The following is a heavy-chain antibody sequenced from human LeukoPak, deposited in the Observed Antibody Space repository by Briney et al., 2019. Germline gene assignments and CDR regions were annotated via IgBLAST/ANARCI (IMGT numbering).Heavy chain of an antibody. D-gene: IGHD3-10*01. CDR1: GDSVSSNSAA. Sequence: SQTLSLTCAISGDSVSSNSAAWNWIRQSPSRGLERLGRTYYRSKWYNDYAVSVKSRITINPDTSKNQFSLQLNSVTPEDTAVYYCARGITMVRGGNQYNWFDPWGQGTLVTVSS. V-gene: IGHV6-1*01. CDR2: TYYRSKWYN. CDR3: ARGITMVRGGNQYNWFDP. J-gene: IGHJ5*02.